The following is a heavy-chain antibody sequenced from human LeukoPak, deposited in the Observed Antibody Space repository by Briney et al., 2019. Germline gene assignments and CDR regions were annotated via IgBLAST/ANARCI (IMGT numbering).Heavy chain of an antibody. CDR1: GFTFSSYS. V-gene: IGHV3-21*01. J-gene: IGHJ6*02. Sequence: GGSLRLSCAASGFTFSSYSMNWVRQAPGKGLEWVSSISSSSSYIYYADSVKGRFTISRDNAKNSLYLQMNSLRAEDTAVYYCARVYDFWGGRTGYYGMDVWGQGTTVTVSS. CDR2: ISSSSSYI. CDR3: ARVYDFWGGRTGYYGMDV. D-gene: IGHD3-3*01.